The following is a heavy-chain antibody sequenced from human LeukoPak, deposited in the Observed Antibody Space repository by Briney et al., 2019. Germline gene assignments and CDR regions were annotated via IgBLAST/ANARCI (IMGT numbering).Heavy chain of an antibody. CDR2: ISSSSYI. CDR1: GFTFSSYS. J-gene: IGHJ4*02. CDR3: ARSWKYYYDSSGYFLFDY. D-gene: IGHD3-22*01. V-gene: IGHV3-21*01. Sequence: TGGSLRLSCSASGFTFSSYSMNWVRQAPGKGLEWVSSISSSSYIYYADSVKGRFTISRDNAKNSLYLQMNSLRAEDTAVYYCARSWKYYYDSSGYFLFDYWGQGTLVTVSS.